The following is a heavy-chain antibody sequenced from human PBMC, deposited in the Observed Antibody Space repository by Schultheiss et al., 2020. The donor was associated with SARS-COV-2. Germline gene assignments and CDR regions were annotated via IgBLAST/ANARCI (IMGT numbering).Heavy chain of an antibody. CDR3: ARRSTSWFDAFDI. J-gene: IGHJ3*02. CDR2: IYPGDSDT. V-gene: IGHV5-51*01. Sequence: GESLKISCKGSGYSFTSYWIGWVRQTPGKGLEWMGIIYPGDSDTRYSPSFQGQVTISADKSISTAYLQWSSLKASDTAMYYCARRSTSWFDAFDIWGQGTMVTVSS. CDR1: GYSFTSYW. D-gene: IGHD2-2*01.